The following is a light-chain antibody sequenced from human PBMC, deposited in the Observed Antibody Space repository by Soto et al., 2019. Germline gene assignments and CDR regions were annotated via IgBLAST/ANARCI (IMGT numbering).Light chain of an antibody. V-gene: IGKV2-28*01. CDR2: LGS. Sequence: DIALTQSPLSLPVTPGESASISCRSSRSLLHSNGLKYLDWFLQKPGQSPQLLIYLGSTRASGVPDRFSGSGSGTDFTLEISRVEAEDVGVYCCMQTLETTWPFGQGTKVEIK. CDR1: RSLLHSNGLKY. CDR3: MQTLETTWP. J-gene: IGKJ1*01.